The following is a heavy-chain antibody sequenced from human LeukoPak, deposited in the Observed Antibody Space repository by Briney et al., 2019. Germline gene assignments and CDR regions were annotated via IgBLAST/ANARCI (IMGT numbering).Heavy chain of an antibody. V-gene: IGHV3-48*01. J-gene: IGHJ3*02. CDR3: ARDRDCSSTSCYVEDDAFDI. CDR2: ISSSSSTI. D-gene: IGHD2-2*01. CDR1: GFTFSSYS. Sequence: GGSLRLSCAASGFTFSSYSMNWVRQAPGKGLEWVSYISSSSSTIYYADSVKGRFTISRDNAKNSLYLQMNSLRAEDTAVYYCARDRDCSSTSCYVEDDAFDIWGQGTMVTVSS.